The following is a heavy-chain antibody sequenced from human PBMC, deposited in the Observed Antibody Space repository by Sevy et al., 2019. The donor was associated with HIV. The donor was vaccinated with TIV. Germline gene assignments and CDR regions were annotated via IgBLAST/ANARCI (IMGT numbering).Heavy chain of an antibody. Sequence: SETLSLTCTVSGGSISSYYWSWIRQPPGKGLEWIGYIYYSGSTNYNPSLKSRVTISVDTSKNQFSLKLSSVTAADTAVYYCASGGRHYYDSSGYYEFGTFDYGGQGTLVTVSS. J-gene: IGHJ4*02. CDR1: GGSISSYY. CDR2: IYYSGST. CDR3: ASGGRHYYDSSGYYEFGTFDY. V-gene: IGHV4-59*01. D-gene: IGHD3-22*01.